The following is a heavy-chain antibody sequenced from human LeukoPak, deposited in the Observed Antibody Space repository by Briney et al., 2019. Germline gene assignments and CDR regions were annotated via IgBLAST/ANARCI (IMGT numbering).Heavy chain of an antibody. CDR2: ISYDGSSK. CDR1: GFTFSSFG. CDR3: ASPAVYSSSWYYFDY. V-gene: IGHV3-30*03. Sequence: AGGSLRLSCVASGFTFSSFGMHWVRQAPGKGLEWVAVISYDGSSKYYADSVKGRFTISRDNSKNTLYLQMNSLRAEDTAVYYCASPAVYSSSWYYFDYWGQGTLVAVSS. J-gene: IGHJ4*02. D-gene: IGHD6-13*01.